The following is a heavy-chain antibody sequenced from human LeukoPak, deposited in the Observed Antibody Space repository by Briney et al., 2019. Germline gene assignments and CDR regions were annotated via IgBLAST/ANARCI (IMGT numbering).Heavy chain of an antibody. Sequence: SETPSLTCTVSGGSIFSYYWNWIRQSPGKGLEWVGYIYANGITTYNPSLKSRGSISIDTSRNQFSLRLTSVTAADTATYYCARRAYYDSSGYKPTAGYFDLWGRGTLVTVSS. V-gene: IGHV4-4*08. CDR3: ARRAYYDSSGYKPTAGYFDL. J-gene: IGHJ2*01. D-gene: IGHD3-22*01. CDR2: IYANGIT. CDR1: GGSIFSYY.